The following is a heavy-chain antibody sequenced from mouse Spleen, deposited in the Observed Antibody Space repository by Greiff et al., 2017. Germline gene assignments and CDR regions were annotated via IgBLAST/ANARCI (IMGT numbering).Heavy chain of an antibody. CDR3: ARDRETGTSY. V-gene: IGHV2-9*02. Sequence: VKLMESGPGLVAPSQSLSITCTVSGFSLTSYGVHWVRQPPGKGLEWLGVIWAGGSTNYNSALMSRLSISKDNSKSQVFLKMNSLQTDDTAMYYCARDRETGTSYWGQGTLVTVSA. CDR2: IWAGGST. J-gene: IGHJ3*01. CDR1: GFSLTSYG. D-gene: IGHD4-1*01.